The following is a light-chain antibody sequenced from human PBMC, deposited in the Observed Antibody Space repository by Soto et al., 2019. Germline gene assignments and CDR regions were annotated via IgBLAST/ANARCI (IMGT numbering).Light chain of an antibody. CDR3: QQYITYSRT. J-gene: IGKJ2*02. CDR2: QAS. V-gene: IGKV1-5*03. CDR1: QSISTW. Sequence: DIQMTQSPSTLSTSVGDRVTITCRASQSISTWLAWYQHKPGKAPKLLIYQASSLEGGVPSRFSGSGSGTEFTLTIGSLQPDDFATYYCQQYITYSRTFGQGTRVETK.